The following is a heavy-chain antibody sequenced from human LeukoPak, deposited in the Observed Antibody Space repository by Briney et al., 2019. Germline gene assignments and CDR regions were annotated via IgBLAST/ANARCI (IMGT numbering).Heavy chain of an antibody. D-gene: IGHD3-22*01. CDR1: GFTFSTHW. J-gene: IGHJ4*02. CDR2: INEDGSEK. CDR3: ARIYYDSSGYSLFDY. V-gene: IGHV3-7*02. Sequence: GGSLRLSCAASGFTFSTHWMSWVRQAPGKGLEWVANINEDGSEKYYVDSVKGRFTISRDNAKNSLYLQMNSLRAEDTALYYCARIYYDSSGYSLFDYWGQGTLVTVSS.